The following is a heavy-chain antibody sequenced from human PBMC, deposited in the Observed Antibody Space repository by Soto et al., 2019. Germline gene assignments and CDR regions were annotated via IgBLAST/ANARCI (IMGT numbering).Heavy chain of an antibody. Sequence: QVQLVQSGAEVKKPGASVKVSCKASGDTFTDYYIHWVRQAPGQGLEWMGTVNPSSGHTTYAQHFLGRMTMTRDTSTSTLYMELTSLMSEDTAVYYCARGGDVVVVTAALDYWGQGTLVTVSS. CDR2: VNPSSGHT. D-gene: IGHD2-21*02. CDR1: GDTFTDYY. CDR3: ARGGDVVVVTAALDY. J-gene: IGHJ4*02. V-gene: IGHV1-46*01.